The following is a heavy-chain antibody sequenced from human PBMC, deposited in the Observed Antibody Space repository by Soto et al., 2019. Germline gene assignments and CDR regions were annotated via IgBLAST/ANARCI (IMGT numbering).Heavy chain of an antibody. CDR3: AKDPGWRYSVGWAFDY. V-gene: IGHV3-30*18. J-gene: IGHJ4*02. CDR2: ISSHGSNK. Sequence: QVQWVESGGGVVQPGKSLRLSCAASGFSFDTYGMHWVRQAPGKGLEGVAVISSHGSNKYYAESVKGRFTISRDDSKNTGFLQINSMRTEYTALYYCAKDPGWRYSVGWAFDYWGQGTLVTVSS. CDR1: GFSFDTYG. D-gene: IGHD5-18*01.